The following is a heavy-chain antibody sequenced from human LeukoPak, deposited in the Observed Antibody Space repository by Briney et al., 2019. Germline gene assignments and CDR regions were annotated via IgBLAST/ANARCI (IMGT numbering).Heavy chain of an antibody. CDR1: GFTVSSNY. V-gene: IGHV3-53*05. D-gene: IGHD1-26*01. CDR3: ARGGQWELPEAFDI. CDR2: IYSGGST. J-gene: IGHJ3*02. Sequence: GGSLRLSCAASGFTVSSNYMSWVRQAPGKGLEWVSVIYSGGSTYYADSVKGRFTISRDKSKNTLYLQMNSLRAEDTAVYYCARGGQWELPEAFDIWGQGTMVTVSS.